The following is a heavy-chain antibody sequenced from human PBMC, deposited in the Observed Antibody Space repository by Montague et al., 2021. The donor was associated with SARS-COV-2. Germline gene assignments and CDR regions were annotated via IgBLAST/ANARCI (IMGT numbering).Heavy chain of an antibody. Sequence: SETLSLTCAVSGASISSNNWWSWVRRPPGKGLEWIGEIHHSGSPNYNPSLESRVAISMDKSKNQFSLWLTSVTAADTAVYYCARFVASDSSNFYRFDYWGQGSQVTVSS. CDR1: GASISSNNW. V-gene: IGHV4/OR15-8*01. D-gene: IGHD2-21*01. J-gene: IGHJ4*02. CDR3: ARFVASDSSNFYRFDY. CDR2: IHHSGSP.